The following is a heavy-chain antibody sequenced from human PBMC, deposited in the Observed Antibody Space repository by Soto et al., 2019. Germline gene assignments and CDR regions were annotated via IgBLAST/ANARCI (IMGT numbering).Heavy chain of an antibody. V-gene: IGHV1-69*01. J-gene: IGHJ6*02. Sequence: PWPQVKVSCKASGGTFSSFAINWVRQAPGQGPEWMGGTIPILGTANYAQKFQGRVTIIADETTNTASLELTSLRSEDTAVYYCARGNALDIWGQGTTVTVSS. CDR1: GGTFSSFA. CDR2: TIPILGTA. CDR3: ARGNALDI.